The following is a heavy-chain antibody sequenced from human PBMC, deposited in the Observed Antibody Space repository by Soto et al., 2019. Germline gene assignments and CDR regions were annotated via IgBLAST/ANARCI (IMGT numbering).Heavy chain of an antibody. CDR2: ISWNSGSI. V-gene: IGHV3-9*01. Sequence: EVQLVESGGGLVQPGRSLRLSCAASGFTFDDYAMHWVRQAPGKGLEWVSGISWNSGSICYADSVKGRFTISRDNAKNSLYLQMNSLSAEDTALYYCAKERDVDTYYFDYWGQGPLVSVSS. J-gene: IGHJ4*02. CDR3: AKERDVDTYYFDY. CDR1: GFTFDDYA. D-gene: IGHD5-18*01.